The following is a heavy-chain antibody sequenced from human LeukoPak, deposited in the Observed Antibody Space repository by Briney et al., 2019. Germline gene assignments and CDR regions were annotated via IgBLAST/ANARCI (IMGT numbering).Heavy chain of an antibody. CDR1: GGTFSSYA. D-gene: IGHD4-17*01. Sequence: VASVKVSCKASGGTFSSYAISWVRQATGQGLEWMGWMNPNSGNTNYAQKLQGRVTMTTDTSTSTAYMELRSLRSDDTAVYYCARELSTVTTNGQESYYYYMDVWGKGTTVTVSS. V-gene: IGHV1-18*01. J-gene: IGHJ6*03. CDR3: ARELSTVTTNGQESYYYYMDV. CDR2: MNPNSGNT.